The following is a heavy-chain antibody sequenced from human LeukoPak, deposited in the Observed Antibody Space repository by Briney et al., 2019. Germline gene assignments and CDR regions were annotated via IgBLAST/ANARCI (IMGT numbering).Heavy chain of an antibody. J-gene: IGHJ4*02. D-gene: IGHD5-12*01. CDR2: IKQDGSEK. V-gene: IGHV3-7*04. CDR3: ARDDSGND. CDR1: GFTFSTYS. Sequence: GGSLRLSCAASGFTFSTYSMNWVRQAPGKGLEWVANIKQDGSEKYYVDSVKGRFTISRDNAKNSLYLQMNSLRAEDTAVYYCARDDSGNDWGQGTLVTVSS.